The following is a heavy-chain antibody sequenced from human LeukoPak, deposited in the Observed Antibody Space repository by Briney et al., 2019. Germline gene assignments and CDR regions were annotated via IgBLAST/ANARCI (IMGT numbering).Heavy chain of an antibody. D-gene: IGHD3-22*01. J-gene: IGHJ4*02. CDR1: GGSFSGYY. CDR2: INHSGST. V-gene: IGHV4-34*01. Sequence: PSETLSLTCAVYGGSFSGYYWSWIRQPPGKGLEWIGEINHSGSTNYNPSLESRVTISVDTSKNQFSLKLSSVTAADTAVYYCARGLRRRGGASSGYYYVLDYWGQGTLVTVSS. CDR3: ARGLRRRGGASSGYYYVLDY.